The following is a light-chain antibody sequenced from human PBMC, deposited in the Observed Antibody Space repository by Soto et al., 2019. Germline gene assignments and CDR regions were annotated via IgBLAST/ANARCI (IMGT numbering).Light chain of an antibody. CDR1: QSISSW. V-gene: IGKV1-5*03. J-gene: IGKJ1*01. CDR2: KAS. Sequence: DIQMTQSPSTLSASVGDRVTITCRASQSISSWLAWYQQKPGKAHKLLIYKASTLKSGVQSRFSGSGSGTEFTLTISSQQPDDFATYYCKHYNSYSEAFGQGTKVDIK. CDR3: KHYNSYSEA.